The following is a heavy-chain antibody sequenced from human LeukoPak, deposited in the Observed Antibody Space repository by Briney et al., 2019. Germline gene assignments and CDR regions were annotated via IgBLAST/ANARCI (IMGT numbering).Heavy chain of an antibody. CDR3: ARDRGFYSNRESAYYMDV. J-gene: IGHJ6*03. CDR2: IYTSGST. D-gene: IGHD4-11*01. V-gene: IGHV4-61*02. Sequence: SETLSLTCTVSGGSISSGSYYWSWIRQPAGKGLEWIGRIYTSGSTNYNPSLKSRVTISVDTSKNQFSLKLSSVTAADTAVYYCARDRGFYSNRESAYYMDVWGKGTTVTVSS. CDR1: GGSISSGSYY.